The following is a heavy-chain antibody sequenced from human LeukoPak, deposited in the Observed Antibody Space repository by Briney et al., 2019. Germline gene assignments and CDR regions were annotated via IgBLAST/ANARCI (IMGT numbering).Heavy chain of an antibody. D-gene: IGHD6-13*01. V-gene: IGHV3-7*04. CDR3: ARAGGTSWADY. CDR1: GFTFRDYW. J-gene: IGHJ4*02. Sequence: GGSLRLSCEASGFTFRDYWMTWVRQAPGEGLEWVANVKQDGTEKFYVDSVKGRFTISRDNGKNSLYLQMNSLRVEDTAIYYCARAGGTSWADYWGQGTLVTVSS. CDR2: VKQDGTEK.